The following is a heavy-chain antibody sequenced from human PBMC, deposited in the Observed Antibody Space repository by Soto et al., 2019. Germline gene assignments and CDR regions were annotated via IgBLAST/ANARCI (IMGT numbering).Heavy chain of an antibody. D-gene: IGHD1-26*01. V-gene: IGHV4-59*01. J-gene: IGHJ4*02. CDR2: IYYSGST. CDR3: ARRYGGNFDY. CDR1: GGSISSYY. Sequence: SETLSLTCTVSGGSISSYYWSWIRQPPGKGLEWIGYIYYSGSTSYNPSLKSRVTISVDTSKNQFSLKLSPVTAADTAVYYCARRYGGNFDYWGQGTLVTVSS.